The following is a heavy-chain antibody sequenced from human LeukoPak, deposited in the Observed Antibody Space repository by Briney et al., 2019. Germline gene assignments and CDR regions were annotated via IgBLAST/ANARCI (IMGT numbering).Heavy chain of an antibody. CDR1: GDSISSYY. CDR3: ARSLYGGNSGSLDY. J-gene: IGHJ4*02. CDR2: IYYSGST. V-gene: IGHV4-59*01. D-gene: IGHD4-17*01. Sequence: SETLSLTCTVSGDSISSYYWSWIRQPPGKELEWIGYIYYSGSTNYSPSLKSQVTISVDTSKNQFSLKLSSVTAADTAVYYCARSLYGGNSGSLDYWGQGTLVTVSS.